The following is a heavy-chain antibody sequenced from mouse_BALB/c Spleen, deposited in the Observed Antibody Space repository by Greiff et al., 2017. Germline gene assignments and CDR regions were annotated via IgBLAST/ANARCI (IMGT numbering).Heavy chain of an antibody. CDR1: GFTFSSYT. J-gene: IGHJ3*01. CDR3: ARHDYYGSSYVGFAY. Sequence: EVQLQESGGGLVQPGGSLKLSCAASGFTFSSYTMSWVRQTPEKRLEWVAYISNGGGSTYYPDTVKGRFTISRDNAKNTLYLQMSSLKSEDTAMYYCARHDYYGSSYVGFAYWGQGTLVTVSA. CDR2: ISNGGGST. D-gene: IGHD1-1*01. V-gene: IGHV5-12-2*01.